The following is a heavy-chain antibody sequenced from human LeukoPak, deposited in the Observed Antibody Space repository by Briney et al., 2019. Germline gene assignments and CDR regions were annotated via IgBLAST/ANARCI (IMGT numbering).Heavy chain of an antibody. J-gene: IGHJ6*02. D-gene: IGHD3-3*01. CDR2: IIPILGIA. V-gene: IGHV1-69*04. CDR1: VATFSSYA. CDR3: ARVITIFGVVRYGMDV. Sequence: ASVKVSCKASVATFSSYAISWVRQAPGQGLEWMGRIIPILGIANYAQKFQDRVTITADKSTSTAYMELSSLRSEDTAVYYCARVITIFGVVRYGMDVWGQGTTVTVSS.